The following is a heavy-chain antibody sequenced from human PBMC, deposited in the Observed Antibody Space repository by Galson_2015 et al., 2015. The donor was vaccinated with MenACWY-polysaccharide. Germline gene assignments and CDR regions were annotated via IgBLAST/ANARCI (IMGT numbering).Heavy chain of an antibody. CDR1: GFSLSTSGMC. V-gene: IGHV2-70*01. CDR2: IDWDDDK. D-gene: IGHD3-9*01. Sequence: PALVKPTQTLTLTCTFSGFSLSTSGMCVSWIRQPPGKALEWLALIDWDDDKYYSTSLKTRLTISKDTSKNQVVLTMTNMDPVDTATYYCARTQYYVILTGYHFDYWGQGTLVTVSS. CDR3: ARTQYYVILTGYHFDY. J-gene: IGHJ4*02.